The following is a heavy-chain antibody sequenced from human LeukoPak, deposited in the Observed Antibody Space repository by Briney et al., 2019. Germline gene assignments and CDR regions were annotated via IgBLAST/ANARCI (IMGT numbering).Heavy chain of an antibody. CDR2: ISYDGSNK. V-gene: IGHV3-30-3*01. CDR3: ARGFSTGVVRGDYFDY. J-gene: IGHJ4*02. Sequence: GGSLRLSCAASGFTFSSYAMHWVRQAPGKGLEWVAVISYDGSNKYYADSVKGRFTISRDNSKNTLYLQMNSLRAEDTAVYYCARGFSTGVVRGDYFDYWGQGTLVTVSS. D-gene: IGHD3-10*01. CDR1: GFTFSSYA.